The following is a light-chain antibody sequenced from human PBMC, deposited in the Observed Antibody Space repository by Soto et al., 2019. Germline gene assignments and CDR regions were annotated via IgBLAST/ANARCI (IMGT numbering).Light chain of an antibody. Sequence: DIQMTQSPSTLSASVGDRVTITCRASQSLSSYVAWYQQKPGKAPNLLIYDASNLESGVPSRFSGSGSGTEFTLTISSLQPDDFATYYCQQYNSYPWTFGLGTRVEIK. CDR1: QSLSSY. CDR3: QQYNSYPWT. V-gene: IGKV1-5*01. J-gene: IGKJ1*01. CDR2: DAS.